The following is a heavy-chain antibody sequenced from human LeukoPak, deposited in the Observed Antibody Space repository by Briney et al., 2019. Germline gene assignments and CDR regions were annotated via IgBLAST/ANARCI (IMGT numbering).Heavy chain of an antibody. Sequence: GGSLRLSCAASGFTFSSYAMSWVRQAPGKGLEWVSAISGSGGSTYYADSVKGRFTISRDNSKNTLYLQMNSLRAEDTAVYYCAKAPTRSLYESSGYVEYWGQGTLVTVSS. D-gene: IGHD3-22*01. V-gene: IGHV3-23*01. CDR1: GFTFSSYA. J-gene: IGHJ4*02. CDR3: AKAPTRSLYESSGYVEY. CDR2: ISGSGGST.